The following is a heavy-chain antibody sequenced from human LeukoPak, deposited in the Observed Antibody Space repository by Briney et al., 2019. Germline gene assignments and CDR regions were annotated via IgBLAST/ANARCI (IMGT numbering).Heavy chain of an antibody. J-gene: IGHJ4*02. D-gene: IGHD3-22*01. Sequence: SETLSLTCAVYGGSFSGYYWNWIRQSPGKGLEWIGEINHNGSTNYNPSLKSRVTMSVDTSKNQFSLKLNSVTAADTAVYYCATYHYDDSGYSVDWGQGTLVTVSS. CDR1: GGSFSGYY. CDR2: INHNGST. V-gene: IGHV4-34*01. CDR3: ATYHYDDSGYSVD.